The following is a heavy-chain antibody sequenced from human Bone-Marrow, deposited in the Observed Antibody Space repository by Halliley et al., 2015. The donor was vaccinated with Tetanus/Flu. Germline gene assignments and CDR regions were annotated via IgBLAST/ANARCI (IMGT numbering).Heavy chain of an antibody. Sequence: WVSLISGDGSTTSYADSVKGRFTISRDNTKSSLYLQMSSLTAEDTGLYYCAKAHYHFYSNLNVWGQGTTVTVSS. V-gene: IGHV3-43*02. CDR2: ISGDGSTT. CDR3: AKAHYHFYSNLNV. J-gene: IGHJ6*02.